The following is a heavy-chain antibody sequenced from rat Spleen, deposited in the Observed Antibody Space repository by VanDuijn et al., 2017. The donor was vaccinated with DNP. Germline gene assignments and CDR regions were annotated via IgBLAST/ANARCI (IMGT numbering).Heavy chain of an antibody. J-gene: IGHJ1*01. CDR3: ATQGSSDWYFDF. V-gene: IGHV5S10*01. D-gene: IGHD5-1*01. CDR2: IIYDGSRT. Sequence: EVQLVESGGGLVQPGRSLKLSCAASGFTFSNYYMAWVRQAPKKGLEWVATIIYDGSRTYYRDSVKGRFTISRDNAKSTLYLQMDSLRSEDTATYYCATQGSSDWYFDFWGPGTMVTVSS. CDR1: GFTFSNYY.